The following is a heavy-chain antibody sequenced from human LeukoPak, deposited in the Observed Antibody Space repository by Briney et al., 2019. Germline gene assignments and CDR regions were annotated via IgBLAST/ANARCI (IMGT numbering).Heavy chain of an antibody. CDR3: VRGRGSYGWFDP. V-gene: IGHV3-23*01. J-gene: IGHJ5*02. Sequence: GGSLRLSCAASGFIFSSYAMSWVRQAPGKGLEWVSIISDSGGSTYYADSVKGRFTISRDDAKNTVDLQMNSLRGEDTAVYYCVRGRGSYGWFDPWGQGTLVTVSS. CDR1: GFIFSSYA. CDR2: ISDSGGST. D-gene: IGHD3-10*01.